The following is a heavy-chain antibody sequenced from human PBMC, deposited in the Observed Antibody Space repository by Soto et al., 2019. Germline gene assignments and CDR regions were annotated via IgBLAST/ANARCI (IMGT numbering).Heavy chain of an antibody. CDR3: ARGADVTAVAERSWFDP. V-gene: IGHV3-48*02. J-gene: IGHJ5*02. CDR2: ISSSSSTI. D-gene: IGHD6-19*01. CDR1: GFTFSSYS. Sequence: GGSLRLSCAASGFTFSSYSMNWVRQAPGKGLEWVSYISSSSSTIYYADSVKGRFTISRDNAKNSLYLQMNSLRDEDTAVYYCARGADVTAVAERSWFDPWGQGTLVTVSS.